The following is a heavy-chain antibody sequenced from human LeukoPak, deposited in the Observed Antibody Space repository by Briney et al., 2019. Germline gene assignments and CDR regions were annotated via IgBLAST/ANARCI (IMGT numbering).Heavy chain of an antibody. CDR3: ARDLGSLWANDYSNWNTPYYFDY. CDR2: IYYSGST. D-gene: IGHD4-11*01. Sequence: SETLSLTCAVYGGSFSGYYWSWIRQPPGKGLEWIGSIYYSGSTYYNPSLKSRVTISVDTSKNQFSLQLNSVTPEDTAVYYCARDLGSLWANDYSNWNTPYYFDYWGQGTLVTVSS. CDR1: GGSFSGYY. J-gene: IGHJ4*02. V-gene: IGHV4-34*01.